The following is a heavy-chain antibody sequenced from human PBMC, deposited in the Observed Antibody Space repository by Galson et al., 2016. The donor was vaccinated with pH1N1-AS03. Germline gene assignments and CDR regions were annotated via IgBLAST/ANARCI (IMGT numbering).Heavy chain of an antibody. D-gene: IGHD1-26*01. CDR3: AKDIIIVGSSLTGGYFDY. J-gene: IGHJ4*02. V-gene: IGHV3-30*18. CDR2: ISYDGTNK. CDR1: AFILSNYG. Sequence: SLRLSCAASAFILSNYGMHWVRQAPGKGLEWVAVISYDGTNKFYADSVKGRFTISRDNSKNTLYLQMNSLRAEDTAVYYCAKDIIIVGSSLTGGYFDYWGQGTLVTVSS.